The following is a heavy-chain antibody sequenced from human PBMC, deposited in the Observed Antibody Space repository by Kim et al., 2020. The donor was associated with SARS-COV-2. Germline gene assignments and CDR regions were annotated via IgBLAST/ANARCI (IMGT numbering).Heavy chain of an antibody. D-gene: IGHD1-26*01. Sequence: GGSLRLSCAASGFTFSNAWMSWVRQAPGKGLEWVGRIKSKTDGGTTDYAAPVEGRFTISRDDSKNTLYLQMNSLKTEDTAVYYCTTAIVGATREDYWGQGTLVTVSS. CDR1: GFTFSNAW. V-gene: IGHV3-15*01. CDR3: TTAIVGATREDY. J-gene: IGHJ4*02. CDR2: IKSKTDGGTT.